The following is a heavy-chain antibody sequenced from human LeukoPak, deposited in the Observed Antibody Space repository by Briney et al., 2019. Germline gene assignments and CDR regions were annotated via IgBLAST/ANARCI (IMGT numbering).Heavy chain of an antibody. CDR1: GFTVSSNY. Sequence: TGGSLRLSCAASGFTVSSNYMNWVRQAPGKGLQWVSTVSASSDIHYSDSVKGRFTISRDNARNSLYLQMNSLRDEDTAVYYCARDALHTAHFDYWGQGTLVTVSS. V-gene: IGHV3-69-1*01. CDR2: VSASSDI. J-gene: IGHJ4*02. D-gene: IGHD5-18*01. CDR3: ARDALHTAHFDY.